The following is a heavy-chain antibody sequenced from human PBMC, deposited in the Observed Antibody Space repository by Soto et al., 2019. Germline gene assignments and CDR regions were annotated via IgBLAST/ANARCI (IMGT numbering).Heavy chain of an antibody. CDR3: ARAADGFDI. J-gene: IGHJ3*02. CDR2: MNPHSGDT. Sequence: ASVKVSCKASEYSFTSSDINWVRQATGQGLEWMGWMNPHSGDTGYAQKFQGRVTMTRNTSISTAYMELSSLKSEDTAVYYCARAADGFDICGLGTMVTVSS. V-gene: IGHV1-8*02. CDR1: EYSFTSSD.